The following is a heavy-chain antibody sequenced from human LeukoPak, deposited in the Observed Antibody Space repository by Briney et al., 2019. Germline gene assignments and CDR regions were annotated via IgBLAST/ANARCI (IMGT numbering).Heavy chain of an antibody. CDR1: GGSIGTYY. Sequence: PSETLSLTCTVSGGSIGTYYWSWIRQPPGKGLEWIGYIYDSGSPNYNPSLKSRVTISVDTSKNQFSLKLTSLTAADTAVYYCARESSDRIRYWFDPWGQGTLVTVSS. J-gene: IGHJ5*02. V-gene: IGHV4-59*01. CDR3: ARESSDRIRYWFDP. CDR2: IYDSGSP. D-gene: IGHD6-19*01.